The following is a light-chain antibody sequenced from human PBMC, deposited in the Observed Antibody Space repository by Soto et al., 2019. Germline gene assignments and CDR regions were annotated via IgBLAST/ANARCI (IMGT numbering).Light chain of an antibody. Sequence: EIVMTQSPATLSLSPGERATLSCRASQSVKSNLAWYQQNPGQAPRLLIYGASTRATGIPVRFSGSGSGTEFTLTISSLQSEDFAVYYCQHYSSWPGTFGQGTKVDIK. J-gene: IGKJ1*01. CDR3: QHYSSWPGT. CDR1: QSVKSN. CDR2: GAS. V-gene: IGKV3-15*01.